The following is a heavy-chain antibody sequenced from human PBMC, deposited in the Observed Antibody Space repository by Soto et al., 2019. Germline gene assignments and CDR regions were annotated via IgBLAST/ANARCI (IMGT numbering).Heavy chain of an antibody. J-gene: IGHJ6*02. Sequence: QVQLVQSGAEVKKPGSSVKVSCKASGGTFSSYAISWVRQAPGQGLEWMGGIIPIFGTANYAQKFQDRVTITADESTSTAYMELSSLRSHDTAVYSCARSSITLVRGADYTMDVWGQGTTVTVSS. CDR1: GGTFSSYA. CDR2: IIPIFGTA. V-gene: IGHV1-69*01. D-gene: IGHD3-10*01. CDR3: ARSSITLVRGADYTMDV.